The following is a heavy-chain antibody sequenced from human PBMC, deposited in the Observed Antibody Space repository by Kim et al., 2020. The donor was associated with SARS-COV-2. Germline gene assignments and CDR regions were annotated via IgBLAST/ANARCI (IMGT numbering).Heavy chain of an antibody. Sequence: GGSLRLSCAASGFTFSNAWMSWVRQAPGKGLEWVGRIKSKTDGGTTDYAAPVKGRFTISRDDSKNTLYLQMNSLKTEDTAVYYCTTGPLRYFDWPLGDYWGQGTLVTVSS. V-gene: IGHV3-15*01. D-gene: IGHD3-9*01. CDR3: TTGPLRYFDWPLGDY. CDR2: IKSKTDGGTT. CDR1: GFTFSNAW. J-gene: IGHJ4*02.